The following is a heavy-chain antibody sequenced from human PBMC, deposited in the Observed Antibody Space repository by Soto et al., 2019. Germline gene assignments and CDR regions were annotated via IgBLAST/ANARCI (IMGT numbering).Heavy chain of an antibody. J-gene: IGHJ3*02. D-gene: IGHD2-15*01. V-gene: IGHV3-23*01. CDR2: IRDSGDST. CDR3: APHVYCSGGSCHYDAFDI. Sequence: EVQLLESGGGLVQPGESLRLSCAVSGFIFGNYMMTWVRQAPGKGLEWVSTIRDSGDSTYYADSVKGRFTISRDNFNDTXXLQMDSLGAEDTAVYYCAPHVYCSGGSCHYDAFDIRGQGAMVTVSS. CDR1: GFIFGNYM.